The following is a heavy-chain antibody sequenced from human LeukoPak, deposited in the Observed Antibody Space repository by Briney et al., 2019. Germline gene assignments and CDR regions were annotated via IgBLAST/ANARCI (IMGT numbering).Heavy chain of an antibody. CDR2: ISWNSGSI. CDR1: GFTFDDYA. CDR3: AKGREWELLTAFDI. V-gene: IGHV3-9*01. D-gene: IGHD1-26*01. Sequence: SLRLSCAASGFTFDDYAMHWVRQAPGKGLEWVSGISWNSGSIGYADSVKGRFTISRDNAKNSLYLQMNSLRAEDTALYYCAKGREWELLTAFDIWGQGTMVTVSS. J-gene: IGHJ3*02.